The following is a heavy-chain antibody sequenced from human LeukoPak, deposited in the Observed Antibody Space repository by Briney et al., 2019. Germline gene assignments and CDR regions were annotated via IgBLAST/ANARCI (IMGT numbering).Heavy chain of an antibody. D-gene: IGHD6-19*01. V-gene: IGHV3-7*01. Sequence: GGSLRLSCAASGFGVSNYWMSWVRQAPGKGLEWVANIRQDGREKYYVDSVKGRFTISRDNADNSLYLQMNSLKVEDTAVYYCARYGNGEWLAHYAFDMWGQGTMVTVSS. J-gene: IGHJ3*02. CDR3: ARYGNGEWLAHYAFDM. CDR2: IRQDGREK. CDR1: GFGVSNYW.